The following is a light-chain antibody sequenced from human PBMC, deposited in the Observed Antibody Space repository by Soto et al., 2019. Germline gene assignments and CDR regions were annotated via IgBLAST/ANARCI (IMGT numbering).Light chain of an antibody. CDR3: SSYTGISTVV. CDR2: EVS. J-gene: IGLJ2*01. Sequence: QSVLTQPASVSGSPGQSITISCTGTSSDVGGYNYVSWYQHHPGKAPKLMVYEVSNRPSGVSNRFSGSKSGNTASLTISGLQAEDEAEYYCSSYTGISTVVFGGGTKLTVL. CDR1: SSDVGGYNY. V-gene: IGLV2-14*01.